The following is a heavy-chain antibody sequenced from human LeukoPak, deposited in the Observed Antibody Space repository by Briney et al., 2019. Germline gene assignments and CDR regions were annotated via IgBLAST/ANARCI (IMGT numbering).Heavy chain of an antibody. Sequence: PGGSLRLSCAASGFTFSSYAMSWVRQAPGKGLEWVSAISGSGGSTYYADSVKGRFTISRDNSKNTLYLQMNSLRAEDTAVYYCAKGSPGIVVVPAAMLDYWGQGTLVTVSS. J-gene: IGHJ4*02. CDR3: AKGSPGIVVVPAAMLDY. CDR2: ISGSGGST. CDR1: GFTFSSYA. D-gene: IGHD2-2*01. V-gene: IGHV3-23*01.